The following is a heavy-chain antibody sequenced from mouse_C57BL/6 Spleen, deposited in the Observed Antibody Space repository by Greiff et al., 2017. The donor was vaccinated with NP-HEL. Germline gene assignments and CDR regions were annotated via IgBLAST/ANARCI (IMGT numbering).Heavy chain of an antibody. D-gene: IGHD1-1*01. CDR2: ISSGSSTL. J-gene: IGHJ2*01. CDR1: GFTFSDYG. Sequence: EVKLVESGGGLVKPGGSLKLSCAASGFTFSDYGMHWVRQAPEKGLEWVAYISSGSSTLYYADTVKGRFTISRDNAKNTLFLQMTSLRSEDTAMYYCASTYYYGLDYWGQGTTLTVSS. CDR3: ASTYYYGLDY. V-gene: IGHV5-17*01.